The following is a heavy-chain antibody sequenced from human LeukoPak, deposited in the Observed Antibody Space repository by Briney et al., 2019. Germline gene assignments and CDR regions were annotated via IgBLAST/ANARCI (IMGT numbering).Heavy chain of an antibody. CDR3: ARRNDYGVVLFFDY. Sequence: ASVKVSCKASGYSFTNYAINWVRQAPGQGLEWMEWINTNTGNPTYAQGFTGRFDFSLDTSVNTAYLQISSLKAEDTAVYYCARRNDYGVVLFFDYWGQGTLVTVSS. J-gene: IGHJ4*02. V-gene: IGHV7-4-1*02. D-gene: IGHD3-16*01. CDR1: GYSFTNYA. CDR2: INTNTGNP.